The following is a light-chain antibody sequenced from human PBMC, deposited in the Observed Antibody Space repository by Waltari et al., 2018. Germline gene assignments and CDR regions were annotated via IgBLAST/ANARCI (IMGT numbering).Light chain of an antibody. J-gene: IGKJ1*01. CDR2: KVS. CDR1: QRLVHIDGNNY. V-gene: IGKV2-30*02. Sequence: VVMTQSPLSLPVHLGPPSSSSCRSIQRLVHIDGNNYWNWFQQRRGQSPMRLIYKVSNRDAGVPDRFSGSWSGTDFTPKISRLEAEDVRVYYCMQETHWLRTFGQGTKVQIK. CDR3: MQETHWLRT.